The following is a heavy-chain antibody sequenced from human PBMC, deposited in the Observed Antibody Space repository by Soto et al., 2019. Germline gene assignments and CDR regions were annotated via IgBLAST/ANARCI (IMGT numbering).Heavy chain of an antibody. CDR1: GFTFSSYA. V-gene: IGHV3-23*01. CDR3: AKVVLEPPGRATGDDY. Sequence: HPGGSLRLSCAASGFTFSSYAMSWVRQAPGKGLEWVSAISGSGGSTYYADSVKGRFTISRDNSKNTLYLQMNSLRAEDTAVYYCAKVVLEPPGRATGDDYWGQGTLGTVSS. CDR2: ISGSGGST. D-gene: IGHD4-4*01. J-gene: IGHJ4*02.